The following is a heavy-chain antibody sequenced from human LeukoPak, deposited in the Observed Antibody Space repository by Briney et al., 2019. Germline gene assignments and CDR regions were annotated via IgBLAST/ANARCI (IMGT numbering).Heavy chain of an antibody. CDR1: GYTFTGCY. CDR3: ARAENTMTHLDY. Sequence: ASVKVSCKASGYTFTGCYMHWVRQAPGQGLEWMGWINPNSGGTNYAQKFQGRVTMTRDTSISTAYMELSRLRSDDSAVYYCARAENTMTHLDYWAQGTLVTVSS. D-gene: IGHD3-22*01. CDR2: INPNSGGT. J-gene: IGHJ4*01. V-gene: IGHV1-2*02.